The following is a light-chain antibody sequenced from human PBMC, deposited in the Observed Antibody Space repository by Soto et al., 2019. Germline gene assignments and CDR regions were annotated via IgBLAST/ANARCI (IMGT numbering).Light chain of an antibody. J-gene: IGLJ1*01. Sequence: QSVLTQPPSVSGAPGQRVTISCTGSSSNIGINTVSWYEHLPGTAPRLLIYGNNQRPSGVPDRFSGSKSGTSASLAISGLQSEDEAHYYCATWDDSLDVHVFGTGTKLTVL. CDR3: ATWDDSLDVHV. V-gene: IGLV1-44*01. CDR1: SSNIGINT. CDR2: GNN.